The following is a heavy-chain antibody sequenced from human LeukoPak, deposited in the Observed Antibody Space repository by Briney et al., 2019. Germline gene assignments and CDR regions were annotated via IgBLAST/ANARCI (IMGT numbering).Heavy chain of an antibody. CDR3: ARAITMVRGVPYYGMDV. D-gene: IGHD3-10*01. CDR1: GFTFSSYA. Sequence: GRSLRLSCSASGFTFSSYAMHWVRQAPGKGLKYVSGISSNGGSTYYTDSVKDRFTISRDNSKNTLYLQMNSLRAEDTAVYYCARAITMVRGVPYYGMDVWGQGTTVTVSS. J-gene: IGHJ6*02. CDR2: ISSNGGST. V-gene: IGHV3-64*04.